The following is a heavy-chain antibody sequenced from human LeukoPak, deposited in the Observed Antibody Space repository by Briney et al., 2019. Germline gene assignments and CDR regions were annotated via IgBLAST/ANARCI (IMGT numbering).Heavy chain of an antibody. CDR2: INHSGST. CDR1: GGSLSDNS. CDR3: ASIAEAGNYFDH. Sequence: SETLSLTCAVYGGSLSDNSWNWIRQPPGKGLEWIGEINHSGSTNYNPSLMSRVTISADTSKNQFSLKLSSVTAADTAVYYCASIAEAGNYFDHWGQGTLVTVSS. V-gene: IGHV4-34*01. J-gene: IGHJ4*02. D-gene: IGHD6-13*01.